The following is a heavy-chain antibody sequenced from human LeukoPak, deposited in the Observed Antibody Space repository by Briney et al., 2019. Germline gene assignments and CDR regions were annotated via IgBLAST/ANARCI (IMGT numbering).Heavy chain of an antibody. J-gene: IGHJ4*02. Sequence: GGSLRLSCAASGFTFSSYGMHWVRQAPGKGLESVAVISYDGSNKYYADSVKGRFTISRDNSKNTLYLQMNSLRAEDTAVYYCAKDRVPWELLPADYWGQGTLVTVSS. D-gene: IGHD1-26*01. CDR1: GFTFSSYG. V-gene: IGHV3-30*18. CDR3: AKDRVPWELLPADY. CDR2: ISYDGSNK.